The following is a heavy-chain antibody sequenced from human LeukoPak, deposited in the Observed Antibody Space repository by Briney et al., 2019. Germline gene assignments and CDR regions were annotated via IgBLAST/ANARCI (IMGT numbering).Heavy chain of an antibody. V-gene: IGHV3-30*03. Sequence: GGSLRLSCAASGFTFSSYGMHWVRQAPGKGLEWVAVISYDGSNKYYADSVKGRFTISRDNSKNTLYLQMNSLRAEDTAVYYCARDRGRYYGDYGMDVWGQGTTVTVSS. CDR1: GFTFSSYG. D-gene: IGHD3-10*01. CDR2: ISYDGSNK. CDR3: ARDRGRYYGDYGMDV. J-gene: IGHJ6*02.